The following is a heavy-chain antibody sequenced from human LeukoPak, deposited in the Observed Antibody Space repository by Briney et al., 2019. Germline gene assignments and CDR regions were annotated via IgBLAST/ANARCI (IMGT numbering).Heavy chain of an antibody. CDR3: ARAPDCSSTSCYTYHYGMDV. V-gene: IGHV4-61*02. Sequence: PSETLSLTCTVSGGSIGSGSYYWSWIRQPAGKGLEWIGRIYTSVSTNYNPSLKSRVTISVDTSKNQFSLKLSSVTAADTAVYYCARAPDCSSTSCYTYHYGMDVWGQGTTVTVSS. CDR2: IYTSVST. CDR1: GGSIGSGSYY. D-gene: IGHD2-2*02. J-gene: IGHJ6*02.